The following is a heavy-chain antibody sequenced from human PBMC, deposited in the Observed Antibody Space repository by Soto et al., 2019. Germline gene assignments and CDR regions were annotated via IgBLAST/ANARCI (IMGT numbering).Heavy chain of an antibody. CDR1: GFTFSSYA. Sequence: QVQLVESGGGVVQPGRSLRLSCAASGFTFSSYAMHWVRQAPGKGLEWVAVISYDGSNKYYADSVKGRFTISRDNSKNTLYLQMNSLKAEDTAVYYCARGGYPELTVTPQYYFDYWGQGTLVTVSS. CDR2: ISYDGSNK. V-gene: IGHV3-30-3*01. J-gene: IGHJ4*02. CDR3: ARGGYPELTVTPQYYFDY. D-gene: IGHD7-27*01.